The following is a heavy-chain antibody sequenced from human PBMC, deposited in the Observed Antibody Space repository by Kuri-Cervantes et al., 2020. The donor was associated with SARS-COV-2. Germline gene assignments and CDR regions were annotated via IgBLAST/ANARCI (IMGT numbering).Heavy chain of an antibody. CDR2: ISYDGSNK. CDR1: GFAFSSYG. Sequence: GESLKISCAASGFAFSSYGMHWVRQAPGKGLEWVAVISYDGSNKYYADSVKGRFTISRDNSKNTLYLQMNSLRAEDTAVYYCAKRPGSFDYWGQGTLVTVSS. CDR3: AKRPGSFDY. J-gene: IGHJ4*02. V-gene: IGHV3-30*18. D-gene: IGHD3-10*01.